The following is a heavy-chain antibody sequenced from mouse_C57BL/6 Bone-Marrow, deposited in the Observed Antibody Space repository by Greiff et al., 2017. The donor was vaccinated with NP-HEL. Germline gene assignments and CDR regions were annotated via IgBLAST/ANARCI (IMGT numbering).Heavy chain of an antibody. CDR2: ILPGSGST. V-gene: IGHV1-9*01. Sequence: VQLQQSGAELMKPGASVKLSCKATGYTFTGYWIEWVKQRPGHGLEWIGEILPGSGSTNYNEKFKGKATFTADTSSNTAYMQLSSLTTEDSAIYYCARRVTTVVAPYWYFDVWGTGTTVTVSS. CDR3: ARRVTTVVAPYWYFDV. D-gene: IGHD1-1*01. CDR1: GYTFTGYW. J-gene: IGHJ1*03.